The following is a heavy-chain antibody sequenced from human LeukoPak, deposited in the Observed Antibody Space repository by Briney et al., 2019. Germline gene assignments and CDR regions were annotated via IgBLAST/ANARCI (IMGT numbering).Heavy chain of an antibody. CDR2: ISDSSST. D-gene: IGHD3-3*01. CDR3: ARGQLEWLSNYYGMDV. J-gene: IGHJ6*02. Sequence: GASLRLSRAGPGFTFSNYPMRWVPPAPGKGLEWVSTISDSSSTYYADSVKGRFTISRDNSKNTLYLQMNSLRAEDTAVYYCARGQLEWLSNYYGMDVWGQGTTVTVSS. V-gene: IGHV3-23*01. CDR1: GFTFSNYP.